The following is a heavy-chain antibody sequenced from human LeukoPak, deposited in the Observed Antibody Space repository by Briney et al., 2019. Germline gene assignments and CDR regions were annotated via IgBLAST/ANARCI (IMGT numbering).Heavy chain of an antibody. CDR1: GFNFNDAW. J-gene: IGHJ4*02. V-gene: IGHV3-15*07. CDR2: NKSNTDGATT. CDR3: TSHYGSGGF. Sequence: GGSLRLSCAASGFNFNDAWMNWVRQAPGKGLEWVGRNKSNTDGATTDYTAPVKGRFTISRDDSKNTLYLQMSSLEIEDTAVYYCTSHYGSGGFWGQGTLVTVSS. D-gene: IGHD3-10*01.